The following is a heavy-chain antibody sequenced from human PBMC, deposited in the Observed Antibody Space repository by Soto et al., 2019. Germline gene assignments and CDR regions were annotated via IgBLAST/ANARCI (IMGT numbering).Heavy chain of an antibody. CDR2: IYYSGST. CDR3: ASYDSSGYYNY. CDR1: GGSVSSGSYY. J-gene: IGHJ4*02. V-gene: IGHV4-61*01. Sequence: SETLSLTCTVSGGSVSSGSYYWSWIRQPPGKGLEWIGYIYYSGSTNYNPSLKSRVTISVDTSKNQFSLKLSSVTAADTAVYYCASYDSSGYYNYWGQGTLVTVS. D-gene: IGHD3-22*01.